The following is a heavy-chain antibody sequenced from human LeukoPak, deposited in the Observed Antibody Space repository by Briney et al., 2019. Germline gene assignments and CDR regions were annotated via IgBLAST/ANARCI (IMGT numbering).Heavy chain of an antibody. CDR1: GFTFSSYG. V-gene: IGHV3-30*02. CDR2: IRYDGSNK. CDR3: AKDHYYGSGSYYNDNYMDV. J-gene: IGHJ6*03. Sequence: GGSLRLSCAASGFTFSSYGMHWVRQAPDKGLEWVAFIRYDGSNKYDADSVKGRFTISRDNSKNTLYLQMNSLRVEDTAVYYCAKDHYYGSGSYYNDNYMDVWGKGTTVTISS. D-gene: IGHD3-10*01.